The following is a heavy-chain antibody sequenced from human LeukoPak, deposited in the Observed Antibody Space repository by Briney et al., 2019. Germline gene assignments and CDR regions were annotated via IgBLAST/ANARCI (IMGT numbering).Heavy chain of an antibody. CDR3: ARLPITTGIEY. CDR1: GFTFSSYE. J-gene: IGHJ4*02. V-gene: IGHV3-48*03. Sequence: GGSLRLSCAASGFTFSSYEMNWVRQAPGKGLEWVPYISSSGSTIYYADSVKGRFTISRDNAKNSLYLQMSSLRAEDTAVYYCARLPITTGIEYWGQGTLVSVSS. D-gene: IGHD1-1*01. CDR2: ISSSGSTI.